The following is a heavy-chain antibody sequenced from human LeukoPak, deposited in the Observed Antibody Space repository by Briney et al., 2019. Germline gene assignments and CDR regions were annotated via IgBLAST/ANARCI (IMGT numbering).Heavy chain of an antibody. CDR2: YNYSGST. CDR1: GGSITSSSYY. D-gene: IGHD3-3*01. J-gene: IGHJ6*03. V-gene: IGHV4-39*01. CDR3: ARLVNQGVSSGYYTGGYYYMDV. Sequence: SETLSLTCTVSGGSITSSSYYWGWIRQPPGKGLEGIGYYNYSGSTYYSPSLKSRVTMFVDTSKNQFSLELISVTAADTAVYYCARLVNQGVSSGYYTGGYYYMDVWGKGTTVTVSS.